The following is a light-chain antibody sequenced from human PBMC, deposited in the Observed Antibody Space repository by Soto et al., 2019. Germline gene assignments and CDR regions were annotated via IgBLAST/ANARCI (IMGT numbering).Light chain of an antibody. CDR2: GAS. Sequence: EVVLTQSPDTLSLSPGEGASLSCRASQSVHTFLAWYQQKPGQPPRLLIYGASTRAPGVPARFSGRGSGTDFTLTITSLEPEDFAVYYCHQRSNWPPDTFGQGTRLETK. J-gene: IGKJ5*01. V-gene: IGKV3-11*01. CDR1: QSVHTF. CDR3: HQRSNWPPDT.